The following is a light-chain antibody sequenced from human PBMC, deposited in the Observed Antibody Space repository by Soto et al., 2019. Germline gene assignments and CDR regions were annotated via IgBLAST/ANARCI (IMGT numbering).Light chain of an antibody. J-gene: IGKJ1*01. CDR3: QQYNTYWT. V-gene: IGKV1-5*01. CDR2: DAS. CDR1: QSISNW. Sequence: ITLTQSPSSRRESNGDRVTITCRASQSISNWLAWYQQKPGKAPKLLIYDASILESGVPSRFSGSESGTEFTLTSSSVQHDDFATYYCQQYNTYWTFGQGSIVDVK.